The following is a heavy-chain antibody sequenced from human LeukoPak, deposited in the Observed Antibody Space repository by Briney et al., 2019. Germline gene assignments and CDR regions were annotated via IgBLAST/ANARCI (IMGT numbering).Heavy chain of an antibody. CDR2: ISGSGGST. CDR1: GFTFSSYA. V-gene: IGHV3-23*01. D-gene: IGHD3-22*01. CDR3: AKGPDGSGRPRGGFDY. Sequence: GGSLRLSCAASGFTFSSYAMSWVRQAPGKGLEWVSAISGSGGSTYYADSVKGRFTISRDNSKKTLYLQMNSLRAEDTAVYYCAKGPDGSGRPRGGFDYWGQGTLVTVSS. J-gene: IGHJ4*02.